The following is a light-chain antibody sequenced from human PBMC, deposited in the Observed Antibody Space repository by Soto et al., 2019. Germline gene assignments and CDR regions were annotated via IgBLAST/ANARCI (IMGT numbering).Light chain of an antibody. CDR2: DVS. V-gene: IGLV2-14*01. Sequence: QSALTQPASVSGSPGQSITISCAGTSGDVGAYNYVTWFQQYPGKVPKLIIYDVSDRPSGVSDRFSGSKSGNTASLTISGLLAEDEADYYCGSYTTINTMLFGGGTKLTVL. CDR1: SGDVGAYNY. J-gene: IGLJ2*01. CDR3: GSYTTINTML.